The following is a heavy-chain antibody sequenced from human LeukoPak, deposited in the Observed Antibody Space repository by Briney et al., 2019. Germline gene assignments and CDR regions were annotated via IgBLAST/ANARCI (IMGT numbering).Heavy chain of an antibody. D-gene: IGHD3-22*01. CDR1: GGSISSYY. Sequence: SETLSLTCTVSGGSISSYYWSWIRQPAGKGLEWIGRIYTRGSTNYNPSLKSRVTMSVDTSKNQFSLKLSSVTAADTAVYYCARDSSGYYPSSLFDYWGQGTLVTVSS. J-gene: IGHJ4*02. CDR2: IYTRGST. CDR3: ARDSSGYYPSSLFDY. V-gene: IGHV4-4*07.